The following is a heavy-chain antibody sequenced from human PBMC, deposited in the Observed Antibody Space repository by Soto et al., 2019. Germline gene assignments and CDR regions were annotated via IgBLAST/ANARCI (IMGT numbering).Heavy chain of an antibody. CDR2: IGGSGGST. Sequence: EVQLLESWGGLVRPGGSLRLSCAASGFTFTSFAMSWVRQAPGKGLEWVSSIGGSGGSTYYADSSRGRFTISRDKSRSTVFVHRNSFRAEDTALYYCAKDRTEAGLSPRFNPWGEEALVIVSS. J-gene: IGHJ5*02. CDR1: GFTFTSFA. V-gene: IGHV3-23*01. CDR3: AKDRTEAGLSPRFNP. D-gene: IGHD6-13*01.